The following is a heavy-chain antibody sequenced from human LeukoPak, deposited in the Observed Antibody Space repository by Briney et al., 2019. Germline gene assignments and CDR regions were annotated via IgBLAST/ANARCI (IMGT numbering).Heavy chain of an antibody. CDR1: GGSISSYY. J-gene: IGHJ5*02. Sequence: TSETLSLTCTVSGGSISSYYWSWIRQPPGKGLEWIGYIYYSGSTYYNPSLKSRVTISVDTSKNQFSLKLSSVTAADTAVYYCARGVSSIAARPWFDPWGQGTLVTVSS. CDR3: ARGVSSIAARPWFDP. CDR2: IYYSGST. V-gene: IGHV4-30-4*08. D-gene: IGHD6-6*01.